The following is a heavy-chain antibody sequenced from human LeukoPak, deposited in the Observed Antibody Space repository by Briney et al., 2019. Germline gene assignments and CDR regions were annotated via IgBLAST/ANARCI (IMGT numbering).Heavy chain of an antibody. D-gene: IGHD6-19*01. CDR1: GGSVTGYY. CDR2: IYYSGDT. CDR3: ARGLPGYSGGDDAFDI. J-gene: IGHJ3*02. Sequence: SETLSLTCTVSGGSVTGYYWTWIRQPPGKGLEWIGYIYYSGDTNYNPSLKSRVTISVDTSKNQFSLKLSSVTAADTALYYCARGLPGYSGGDDAFDIWVQGTVVIVS. V-gene: IGHV4-59*02.